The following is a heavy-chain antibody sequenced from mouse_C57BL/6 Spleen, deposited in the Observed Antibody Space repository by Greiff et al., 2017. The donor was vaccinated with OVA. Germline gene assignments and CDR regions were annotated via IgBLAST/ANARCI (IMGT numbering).Heavy chain of an antibody. V-gene: IGHV1-20*01. CDR2: INPYNGDT. Sequence: EVQLQQSGPELVKPGDSVKISCKASGYSFTGYFMNWVMQSHGKSLEWIGRINPYNGDTFYNQKFKGQATLTVDKSSSTAHMELRSLTSEDSAVYYCARGTTVAHWYFDVWGTGTTVTVSS. CDR3: ARGTTVAHWYFDV. D-gene: IGHD1-1*01. J-gene: IGHJ1*03. CDR1: GYSFTGYF.